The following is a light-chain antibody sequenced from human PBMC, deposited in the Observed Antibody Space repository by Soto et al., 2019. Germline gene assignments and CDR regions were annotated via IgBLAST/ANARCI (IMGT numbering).Light chain of an antibody. CDR3: SSYANSRTLV. V-gene: IGLV2-14*01. CDR1: SSDVGAYNY. Sequence: QSALTQPASVSGSPGQSITISCTGTSSDVGAYNYVSWYQQHPGKAPKLMIYDVSNRPSGVSDRFSGSKSGNTASLTNSGLQAEDEADYYCSSYANSRTLVFGGGTKVTVL. CDR2: DVS. J-gene: IGLJ2*01.